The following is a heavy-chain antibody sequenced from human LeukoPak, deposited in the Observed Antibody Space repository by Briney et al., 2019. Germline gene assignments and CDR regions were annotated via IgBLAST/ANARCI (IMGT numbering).Heavy chain of an antibody. Sequence: SSETLSLTCTVSGGSISSSSYYWGWIRQPPGKGLEWIGSIYYSGSTYYNPSLKSRVTISVDTSKNQFSLKLSSVTAADAAVYYCAREGYSSLDDFGYWGQGTLVTVSS. V-gene: IGHV4-39*01. CDR1: GGSISSSSYY. D-gene: IGHD6-19*01. CDR3: AREGYSSLDDFGY. CDR2: IYYSGST. J-gene: IGHJ4*02.